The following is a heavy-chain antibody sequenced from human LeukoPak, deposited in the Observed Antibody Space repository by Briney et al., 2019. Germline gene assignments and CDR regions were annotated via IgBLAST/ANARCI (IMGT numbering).Heavy chain of an antibody. D-gene: IGHD3-10*01. CDR1: VGSISNYF. V-gene: IGHV4-59*08. Sequence: PSETLSVTCIDPVGSISNYFWSRIRQPLGKGLWWIGHIYYSGSTNYNPSLKSRVTISVDTSSNQFSLKLNSVTAADTAVYYCARRAYGSGSFNRYHFDYWGQGTLVAVSS. J-gene: IGHJ4*02. CDR2: IYYSGST. CDR3: ARRAYGSGSFNRYHFDY.